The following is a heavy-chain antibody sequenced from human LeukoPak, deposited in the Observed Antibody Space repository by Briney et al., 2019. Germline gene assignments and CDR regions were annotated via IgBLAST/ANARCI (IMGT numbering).Heavy chain of an antibody. CDR2: INPSGGST. V-gene: IGHV1-46*01. D-gene: IGHD1/OR15-1a*01. Sequence: GASVKVSCKASGYTFTSYYMHWVRQAPGQGLEWMGIINPSGGSTSYAQKFQGRVTMTRDTSISTAYMELSRLRSDDTAVYYCARRLGREQNFDYWGQGTLVTVSS. CDR3: ARRLGREQNFDY. J-gene: IGHJ4*02. CDR1: GYTFTSYY.